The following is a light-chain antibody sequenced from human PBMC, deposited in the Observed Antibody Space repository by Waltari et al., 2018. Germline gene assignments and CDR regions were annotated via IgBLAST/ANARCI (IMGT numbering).Light chain of an antibody. CDR2: SAS. Sequence: DIQMTPSPSTLSASVGDRVTIPCRASQSISGWLACYQQKPGKAPKLLIYSASSLESGVPSRYRGSGSGTEFTVTISSLQPDDVATFYCQQHNTYPLTFGGGTKVEIK. CDR1: QSISGW. J-gene: IGKJ4*01. CDR3: QQHNTYPLT. V-gene: IGKV1-5*03.